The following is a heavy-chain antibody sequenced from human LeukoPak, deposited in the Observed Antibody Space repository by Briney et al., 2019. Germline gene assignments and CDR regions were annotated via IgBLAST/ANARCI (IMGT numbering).Heavy chain of an antibody. D-gene: IGHD1-1*01. V-gene: IGHV3-7*01. CDR2: MKGDGRSI. Sequence: GGSLRLSCAASGFTFGNFWMSWVRQAPGRGLEWVASMKGDGRSISYVESVKGRFTISRDNARNSLYLQMSSLRAEDTAVYYCARLFGGVTTFDSWGQGALVTVSS. CDR3: ARLFGGVTTFDS. CDR1: GFTFGNFW. J-gene: IGHJ4*02.